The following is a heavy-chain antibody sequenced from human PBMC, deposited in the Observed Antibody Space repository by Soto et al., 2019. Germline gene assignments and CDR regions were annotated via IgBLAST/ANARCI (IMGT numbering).Heavy chain of an antibody. CDR3: ARHRVVRGVLDY. D-gene: IGHD3-10*01. J-gene: IGHJ4*02. V-gene: IGHV4-39*01. Sequence: SGTPSLTRTVSCGSISSSSFYWGWVRQPPGKGLEWIGSIYYSGSTYYNPSLKSRVTISVDTSKNQFSLKLSSVTAADTAVYYCARHRVVRGVLDYWGQGTLVTVSS. CDR1: CGSISSSSFY. CDR2: IYYSGST.